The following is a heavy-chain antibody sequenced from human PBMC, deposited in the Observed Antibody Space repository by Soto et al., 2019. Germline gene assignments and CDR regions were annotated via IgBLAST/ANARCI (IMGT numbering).Heavy chain of an antibody. V-gene: IGHV1-69*13. J-gene: IGHJ4*02. CDR1: GGTFSSYA. Sequence: ASVKVSCKASGGTFSSYAISWVRQAPGQGLEWMGGIIPIFGTANYAQKFQGRVTITADESTSTAYMELSSLRSEDTAVYYCGSVSRSYSGKRYYFDYWAQGPLVTVSS. CDR3: GSVSRSYSGKRYYFDY. D-gene: IGHD6-13*01. CDR2: IIPIFGTA.